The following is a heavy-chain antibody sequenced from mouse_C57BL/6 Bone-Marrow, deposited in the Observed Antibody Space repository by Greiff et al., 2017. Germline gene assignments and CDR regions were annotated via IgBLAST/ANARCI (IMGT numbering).Heavy chain of an antibody. D-gene: IGHD1-1*01. J-gene: IGHJ3*01. CDR3: AREGDYGSGPIAY. V-gene: IGHV3-6*01. CDR2: ISYDGSN. Sequence: ESGPGLVKPSQSLSLTCSVTGYSITSCYYWYWIRQFPGNKLEWMGYISYDGSNNYNPSLKNRNSITRDTSKNQFFLKLNSVTTEDTATYSCAREGDYGSGPIAYWGQGTLVTVSA. CDR1: GYSITSCYY.